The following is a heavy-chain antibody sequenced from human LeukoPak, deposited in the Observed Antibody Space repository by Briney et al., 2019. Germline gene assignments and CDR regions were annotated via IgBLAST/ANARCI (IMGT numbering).Heavy chain of an antibody. CDR1: GYTFTSYA. V-gene: IGHV1-69*04. Sequence: SVKVSCKASGYTFTSYAMHWVRQAPGQGLEWMGRIIPIFGIANYAQKFQGRVTITADKSTSTAYMELSSLRSEDTAVYYCARDISDYGGNSLDFDYWGQGTLVTVSS. J-gene: IGHJ4*02. CDR2: IIPIFGIA. CDR3: ARDISDYGGNSLDFDY. D-gene: IGHD4-23*01.